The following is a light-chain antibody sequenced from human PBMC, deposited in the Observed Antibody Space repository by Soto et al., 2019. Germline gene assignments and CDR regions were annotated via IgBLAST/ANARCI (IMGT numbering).Light chain of an antibody. Sequence: QAASVSGSPGQSITISCTGTSSDVGGYNYVSWYQQHPDKAPRLMIYDVSNRPSGVSDRFSGSKSGDTASLTISGLQAEDEADYYCTSFTSRHTYVFGTGTKVTVL. CDR1: SSDVGGYNY. V-gene: IGLV2-14*03. J-gene: IGLJ1*01. CDR2: DVS. CDR3: TSFTSRHTYV.